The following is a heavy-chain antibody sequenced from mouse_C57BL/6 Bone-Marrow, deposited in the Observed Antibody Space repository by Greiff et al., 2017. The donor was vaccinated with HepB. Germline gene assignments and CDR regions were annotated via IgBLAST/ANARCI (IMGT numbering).Heavy chain of an antibody. J-gene: IGHJ1*03. D-gene: IGHD1-1*01. CDR2: IYPGSGST. Sequence: QVQLQQSGAELVKPGASVKMSCKASGYTFTSYWITWVKQRPGQGLEWIGDIYPGSGSTNYNEKFKSKATLTVDTSSSTAYMQLSSLTSEDSAVYYCARSPYYYGSQSHWYFDVWGTGTTVTVSS. CDR3: ARSPYYYGSQSHWYFDV. CDR1: GYTFTSYW. V-gene: IGHV1-55*01.